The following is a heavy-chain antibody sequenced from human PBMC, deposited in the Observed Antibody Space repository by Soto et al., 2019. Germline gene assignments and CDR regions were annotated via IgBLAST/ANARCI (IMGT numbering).Heavy chain of an antibody. D-gene: IGHD2-8*02. CDR3: AAGAGSLRFDSHV. CDR2: IFYSGTT. CDR1: VASMSSNGYY. Sequence: KLPETLSLTCTVSVASMSSNGYYWGGIRQHPGRGLEWSGSIFYSGTTPYPPPLGCRLSISVDTSKNVFSLKLNSLTAADSAIYLCAAGAGSLRFDSHVWGQGTMVTVSS. V-gene: IGHV4-39*02. J-gene: IGHJ6*02.